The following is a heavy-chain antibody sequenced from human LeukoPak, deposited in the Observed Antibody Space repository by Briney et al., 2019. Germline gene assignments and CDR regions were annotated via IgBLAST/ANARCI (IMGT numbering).Heavy chain of an antibody. D-gene: IGHD3-22*01. V-gene: IGHV1-69*13. J-gene: IGHJ3*02. CDR3: ARVYYDSSGYPDAFDI. Sequence: EASVKVSCKASGYTFTSYYMHWVRQAPGQGLEWMGGIIPIFGTANYAQKFQGRVTITADESTSTAYMELSSLRSEDTAVYYCARVYYDSSGYPDAFDIWGQGTKVTGSS. CDR2: IIPIFGTA. CDR1: GYTFTSYY.